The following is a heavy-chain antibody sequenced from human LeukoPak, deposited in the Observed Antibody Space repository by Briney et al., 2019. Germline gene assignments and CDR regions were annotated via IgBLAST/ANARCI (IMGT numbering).Heavy chain of an antibody. Sequence: GGSLRLSCAASGFTFRSYWMRWVRQAAGKGLEWVANMKLDGSEKYYVDSVKGRFTISSDNANNSLYLQMTSLRVDDTAVYYCARWARYCSSGSCYSSFDPWGQGTLVTVSS. CDR1: GFTFRSYW. CDR2: MKLDGSEK. CDR3: ARWARYCSSGSCYSSFDP. V-gene: IGHV3-7*01. D-gene: IGHD2-15*01. J-gene: IGHJ5*02.